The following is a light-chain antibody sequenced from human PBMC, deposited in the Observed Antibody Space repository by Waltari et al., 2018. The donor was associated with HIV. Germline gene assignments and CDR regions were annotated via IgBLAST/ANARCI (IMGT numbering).Light chain of an antibody. CDR2: DAS. Sequence: EIVLTQSPATLSLSPGERATLSCRASQSVSSYLAWYQQKPGQAPRLLIYDASNGATGIPARFTGSGSGTDFTLTISSLEPEDCAVYYCQQRSNWPPGRLTFGGGTKVEIK. J-gene: IGKJ4*01. V-gene: IGKV3-11*01. CDR3: QQRSNWPPGRLT. CDR1: QSVSSY.